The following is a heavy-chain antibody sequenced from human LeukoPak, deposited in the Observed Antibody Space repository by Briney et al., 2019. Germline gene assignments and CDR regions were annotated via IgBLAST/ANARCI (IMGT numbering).Heavy chain of an antibody. CDR2: IYTSGST. J-gene: IGHJ4*02. CDR1: GGSISSGSYY. Sequence: SETLSLTCTVSGGSISSGSYYWSWIRQPAGKGLEWIGRIYTSGSTNYNPSLKSRVTISVDTSKNQFSLKLSSVTAADTAVYYCARAFRRGSYYIDYWGQGTLVTVSS. V-gene: IGHV4-61*02. CDR3: ARAFRRGSYYIDY. D-gene: IGHD1-26*01.